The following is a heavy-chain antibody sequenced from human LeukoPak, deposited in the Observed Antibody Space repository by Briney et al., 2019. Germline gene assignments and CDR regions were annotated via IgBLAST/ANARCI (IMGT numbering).Heavy chain of an antibody. D-gene: IGHD3-22*01. CDR1: GFTFDAYY. J-gene: IGHJ4*02. CDR3: ARGRLGDDDNSGYYDK. CDR2: ICDSGRTI. Sequence: KPGGSLRLSCAASGFTFDAYYMSWIRQPPGKGLEWDSYICDSGRTIYYADSVTGRFTISRDNATNSVYLQMNNLRAEDTAVSYWARGRLGDDDNSGYYDKWGQGTLVTVSS. V-gene: IGHV3-11*01.